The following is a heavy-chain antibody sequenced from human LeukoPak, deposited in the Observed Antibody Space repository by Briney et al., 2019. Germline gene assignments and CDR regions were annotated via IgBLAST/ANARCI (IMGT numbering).Heavy chain of an antibody. J-gene: IGHJ3*02. D-gene: IGHD3-16*02. CDR1: GGSFSGYY. Sequence: SETLSLTCAVYGGSFSGYYWSWIRQPPGKGLEWIGEINHSGSTNYNPSLKSRVTISVDTSKNQFSLKLSSVTAADTAVYYCARLDGYTFRGVIGNDAFDIWGQGTMVTVSS. CDR3: ARLDGYTFRGVIGNDAFDI. V-gene: IGHV4-34*01. CDR2: INHSGST.